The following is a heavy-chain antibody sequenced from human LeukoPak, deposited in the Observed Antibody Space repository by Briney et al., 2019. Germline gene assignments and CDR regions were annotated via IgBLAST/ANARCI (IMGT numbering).Heavy chain of an antibody. D-gene: IGHD6-19*01. CDR1: GGSISSSNW. V-gene: IGHV4-4*02. J-gene: IGHJ4*02. Sequence: PSGTLSLTCAVSGGSISSSNWWSWVRQPPGKGLEWIGEIYHSGSTNYNPSLKSRVTISVDKSKNQFSLKLSSVTAADTAVYYCARDMGIAVAGTWVYWGQGTLVTVSS. CDR3: ARDMGIAVAGTWVY. CDR2: IYHSGST.